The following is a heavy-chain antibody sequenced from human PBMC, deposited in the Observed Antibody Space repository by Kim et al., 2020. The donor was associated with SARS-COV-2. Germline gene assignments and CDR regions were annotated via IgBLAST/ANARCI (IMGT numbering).Heavy chain of an antibody. D-gene: IGHD6-25*01. V-gene: IGHV7-4-1*02. J-gene: IGHJ5*02. CDR2: IDTKTGNP. Sequence: ASVKVSCKASGYTFTNYVIHWVRQAPGQGLEWMGWIDTKTGNPMYAQGFTGRFVFSLDTSVSTTYLQLSSLKTEDTAVYYCVRWNNMVGSGWFDPWGQGTLVIVSS. CDR3: VRWNNMVGSGWFDP. CDR1: GYTFTNYV.